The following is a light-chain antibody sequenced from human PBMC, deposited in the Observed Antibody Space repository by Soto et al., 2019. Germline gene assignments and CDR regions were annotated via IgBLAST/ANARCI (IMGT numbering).Light chain of an antibody. CDR2: RAS. CDR3: QQTTTFPLT. V-gene: IGKV1-12*01. Sequence: DIQMIQSPSSVSASVGDRVTITCRASQGITSWLAWYQQKPGKAPKLLIYRASNLQSGVPSRFSGSGSGTDFTLTISGLQPADFATYYCQQTTTFPLTFGGGTKVDIK. CDR1: QGITSW. J-gene: IGKJ4*01.